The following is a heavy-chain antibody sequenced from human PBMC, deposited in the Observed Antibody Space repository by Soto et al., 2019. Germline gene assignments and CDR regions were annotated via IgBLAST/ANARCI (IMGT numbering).Heavy chain of an antibody. D-gene: IGHD4-17*01. Sequence: SETLSLTCTVSGVSIGSSSYYWGWIRQPPGKGLEWIGNIDYTGSTYYNPSLKSRVTISVDTSESQFSLNLSSVTAADTAVYYCARHQVYGDYIVYFDYWGRGTPVTVSS. CDR2: IDYTGST. J-gene: IGHJ4*02. CDR3: ARHQVYGDYIVYFDY. CDR1: GVSIGSSSYY. V-gene: IGHV4-39*01.